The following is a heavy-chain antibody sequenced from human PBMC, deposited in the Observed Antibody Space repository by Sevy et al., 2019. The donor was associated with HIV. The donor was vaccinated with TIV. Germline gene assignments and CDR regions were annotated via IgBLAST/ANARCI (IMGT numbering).Heavy chain of an antibody. D-gene: IGHD3-22*01. CDR1: GYTLTELS. J-gene: IGHJ6*02. CDR3: ATARTDYYDSSGYYGMDV. Sequence: ASVKVSCKVSGYTLTELSMHWVRQAPGKGLEWMGGFDPEDGETIYAQKFQGRVTMTEDTSTDTAYMELSSRRSADTAVYYCATARTDYYDSSGYYGMDVWGQGTTVTVSS. V-gene: IGHV1-24*01. CDR2: FDPEDGET.